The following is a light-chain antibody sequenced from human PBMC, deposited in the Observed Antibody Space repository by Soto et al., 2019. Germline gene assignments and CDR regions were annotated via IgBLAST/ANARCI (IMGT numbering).Light chain of an antibody. J-gene: IGKJ1*01. CDR2: KAS. Sequence: DIQMTQSPSTLSASVGDRVTITCRASQSISIWLAWYQQKPGKAPKILIYKASSLESGVPSRFSGSGPGTEFTLTISSLQPDDFATYYCQQYNSYSRTFGQGTKVDIK. CDR1: QSISIW. V-gene: IGKV1-5*03. CDR3: QQYNSYSRT.